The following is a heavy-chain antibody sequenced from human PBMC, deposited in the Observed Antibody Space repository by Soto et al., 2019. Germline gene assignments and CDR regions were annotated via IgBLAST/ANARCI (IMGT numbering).Heavy chain of an antibody. Sequence: PSETLSLTCTVSGGPIRSYYWIWIRQPPGKGLEWIGYIYYSGLVNYSPSLKSRVAISVDTSKNQFSLNLSSVTAADTAVYFCARGNDYFDYWGQGTLVTVSS. J-gene: IGHJ4*02. V-gene: IGHV4-59*01. CDR2: IYYSGLV. CDR3: ARGNDYFDY. CDR1: GGPIRSYY.